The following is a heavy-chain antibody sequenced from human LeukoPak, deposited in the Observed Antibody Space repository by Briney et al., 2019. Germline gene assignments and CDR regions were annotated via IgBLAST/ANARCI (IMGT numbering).Heavy chain of an antibody. CDR1: GFTFSSYG. CDR2: IRYDGSNK. Sequence: GGSLRLSCAASGFTFSSYGMHWVRQAPGKGLEWVAFIRYDGSNKYYADSVKGRFTISRDNSKNTLYLQMNSLRAEDTAVYYCAKDRRTTVVTPIDYWGQGTLVTVSS. CDR3: AKDRRTTVVTPIDY. J-gene: IGHJ4*02. V-gene: IGHV3-30*02. D-gene: IGHD4-23*01.